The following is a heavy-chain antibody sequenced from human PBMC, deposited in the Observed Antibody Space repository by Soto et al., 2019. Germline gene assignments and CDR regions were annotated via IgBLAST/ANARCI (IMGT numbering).Heavy chain of an antibody. CDR1: GFSLSTSGVG. J-gene: IGHJ4*02. CDR2: IYWDDAK. Sequence: QITLKESGPTLVKPTQTLTLTCTFSGFSLSTSGVGVGWIRQPPGKALEWLALIYWDDAKHYSPSLKSRLTITKDTSKNQVVLIMTNMDPVDTATYYFAHKGGGDRILDYWGQGTLVTVSS. V-gene: IGHV2-5*02. CDR3: AHKGGGDRILDY. D-gene: IGHD3-16*01.